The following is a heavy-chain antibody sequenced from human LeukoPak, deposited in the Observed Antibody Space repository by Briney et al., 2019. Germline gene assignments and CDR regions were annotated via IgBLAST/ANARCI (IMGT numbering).Heavy chain of an antibody. CDR1: GGSFSSYY. CDR2: INHSGST. Sequence: SESLSVTCAVSGGSFSSYYWSWVRQPPGKGLEWIGEINHSGSTNYNPSHKIRGTISVDTSKNQFSLKLSSVTAGDTAVQYCARLLVVTGNPATYGMDGWSEATTVT. D-gene: IGHD4-23*01. V-gene: IGHV4-34*01. J-gene: IGHJ6*02. CDR3: ARLLVVTGNPATYGMDG.